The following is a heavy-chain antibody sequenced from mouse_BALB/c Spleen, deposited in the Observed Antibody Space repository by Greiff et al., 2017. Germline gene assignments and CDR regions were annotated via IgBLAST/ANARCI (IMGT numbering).Heavy chain of an antibody. V-gene: IGHV3-2*02. CDR3: EANWDEGFAY. CDR2: ISYSGST. J-gene: IGHJ3*01. D-gene: IGHD4-1*01. CDR1: GYSITSDYA. Sequence: EVKLVESGPGLVKPSQSLSLTCTVTGYSITSDYAWNWIRQFPGNKLEWMGYISYSGSTSYNPSLKSRISITRDTSKNQFFLQLNSVTTEDTATYYCEANWDEGFAYWGQGTLVTVSA.